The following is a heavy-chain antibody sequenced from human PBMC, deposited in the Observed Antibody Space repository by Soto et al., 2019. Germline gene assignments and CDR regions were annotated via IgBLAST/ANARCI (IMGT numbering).Heavy chain of an antibody. CDR1: GYPFTGYY. J-gene: IGHJ4*02. V-gene: IGHV1-2*02. D-gene: IGHD6-19*01. Sequence: GXPVKLACKASGYPFTGYYMRWVRQAPGQGLEWMGWINPNSGGTNYAQKFQGRVTMTRDTSISTAYMELSRLRSDDTAVYYCARISSGLPDYCGQRTLVTVSS. CDR3: ARISSGLPDY. CDR2: INPNSGGT.